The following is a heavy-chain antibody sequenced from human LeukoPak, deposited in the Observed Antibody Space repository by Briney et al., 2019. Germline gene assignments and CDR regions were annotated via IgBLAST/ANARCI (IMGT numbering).Heavy chain of an antibody. Sequence: ASRKVSCKASVYTFTSYYMHWVRQAPGPGLEWMGIINPSGGSTSYAQKFQGRATMNRATPTSTASMSLSSLVSEYTPVYYCARGRIVVVAANDYYFDNWGQGTLVTVSS. CDR2: INPSGGST. V-gene: IGHV1-46*01. CDR3: ARGRIVVVAANDYYFDN. D-gene: IGHD2-21*02. J-gene: IGHJ4*02. CDR1: VYTFTSYY.